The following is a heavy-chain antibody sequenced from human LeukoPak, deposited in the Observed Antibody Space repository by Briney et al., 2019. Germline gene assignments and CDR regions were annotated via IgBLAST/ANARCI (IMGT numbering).Heavy chain of an antibody. V-gene: IGHV1-69*04. CDR3: TRVRGGAAGSNYFDY. D-gene: IGHD6-13*01. CDR2: IIPILGIA. Sequence: ASVKVSCKASGGTFSSYAISWVRQAPGQGLEWMGRIIPILGIANYAQKFQGRVTITADKSTSTAYMELSSLRSEDTAAYYCTRVRGGAAGSNYFDYWGQGTLVTVSS. J-gene: IGHJ4*02. CDR1: GGTFSSYA.